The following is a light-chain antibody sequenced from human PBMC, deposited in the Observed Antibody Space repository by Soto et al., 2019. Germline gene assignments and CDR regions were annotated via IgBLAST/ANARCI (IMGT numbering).Light chain of an antibody. J-gene: IGKJ1*01. CDR1: QSISSW. CDR2: GAS. CDR3: QQYNSYPGT. V-gene: IGKV1-5*01. Sequence: DIQMTQSPSTLYASVGDRVTITCRASQSISSWLAWYQQKPGKAPKVLIYGASSLESGVPSRFSGSGSGTEFTLTISSLQPDDFATYYCQQYNSYPGTFGQGTKVEIK.